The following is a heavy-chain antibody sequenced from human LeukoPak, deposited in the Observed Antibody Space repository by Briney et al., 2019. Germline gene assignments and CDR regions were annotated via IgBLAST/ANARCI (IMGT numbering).Heavy chain of an antibody. J-gene: IGHJ3*02. V-gene: IGHV3-30*01. D-gene: IGHD4-17*01. Sequence: PGGSLRLSCAASGFTLSSYALHWVRQAPGKGLEWVAVISYDGSNIYYADSVKGRFTISRDNSKNTLYLQMNSLRAEDTAVYYCAREKTTVTYDAFDIWGQGTMVTVSS. CDR1: GFTLSSYA. CDR2: ISYDGSNI. CDR3: AREKTTVTYDAFDI.